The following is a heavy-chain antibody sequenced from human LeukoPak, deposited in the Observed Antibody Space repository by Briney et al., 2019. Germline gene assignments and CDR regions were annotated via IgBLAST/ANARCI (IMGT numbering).Heavy chain of an antibody. CDR1: GYTFTSYG. J-gene: IGHJ6*02. Sequence: ASVKVSCKASGYTFTSYGISWVRQAPGQGLEWMGWISAYNGNTNYAQKFQGRVTMTRDTSISTAYMELSRLRSDDTAVYYCARDLRKEVVRGVIMGYYYGMDVWGQGTLVTVSS. V-gene: IGHV1-18*01. D-gene: IGHD3-10*01. CDR3: ARDLRKEVVRGVIMGYYYGMDV. CDR2: ISAYNGNT.